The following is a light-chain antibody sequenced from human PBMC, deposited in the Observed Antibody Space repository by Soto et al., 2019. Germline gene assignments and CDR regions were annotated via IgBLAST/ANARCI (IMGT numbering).Light chain of an antibody. Sequence: AIQMTQSPSSLSASVGDRVTITCRASQGIRNDLGWYQQKPGKAPNLLIYAAYTLQSGVPSRFSGSGSGTDFTLTISSLQPEDSATYDCLQDYTYPRTFGQGTKVEIK. CDR2: AAY. CDR3: LQDYTYPRT. CDR1: QGIRND. J-gene: IGKJ1*01. V-gene: IGKV1-6*01.